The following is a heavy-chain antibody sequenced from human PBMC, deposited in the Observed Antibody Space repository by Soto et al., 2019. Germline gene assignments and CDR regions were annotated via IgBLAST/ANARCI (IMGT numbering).Heavy chain of an antibody. V-gene: IGHV3-33*01. D-gene: IGHD2-15*01. CDR2: IWYDGTNK. CDR1: GFTFSRYG. Sequence: QVQLVESGGGVVQPGNSLRLSCATSGFTFSRYGMHWVRQAPGKGLEWVAVIWYDGTNKYYADSVKGRFTISRDNFKNTRYRQINSRGPEDPAVYYCPRRGPNGGYSLASGGQETLVTVSS. J-gene: IGHJ4*02. CDR3: PRRGPNGGYSLAS.